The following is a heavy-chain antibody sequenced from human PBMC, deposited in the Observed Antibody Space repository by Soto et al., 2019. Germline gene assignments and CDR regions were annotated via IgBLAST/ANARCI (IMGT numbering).Heavy chain of an antibody. Sequence: EVQLLQSGGGLVQPGGSLRLSCATSGFSFVSYAMSWVRQAPGKGLEWVSTITGSGGSTYYPDSVKGRFSTTRDNSNNTLHLPMNSLRAEDTAIYYCTKDATVGATDDFDSWGQGIQVTVSS. CDR2: ITGSGGST. CDR3: TKDATVGATDDFDS. D-gene: IGHD1-26*01. CDR1: GFSFVSYA. V-gene: IGHV3-23*01. J-gene: IGHJ4*02.